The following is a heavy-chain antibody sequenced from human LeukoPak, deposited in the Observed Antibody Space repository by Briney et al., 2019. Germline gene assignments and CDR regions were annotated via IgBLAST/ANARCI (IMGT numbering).Heavy chain of an antibody. V-gene: IGHV3-30*19. J-gene: IGHJ3*02. CDR2: ISYDGSNK. Sequence: GGSLRLSCAASGFTFNSYGMHWVRQAPGKGLEWVAVISYDGSNKYYADSVKGRFTISRDNSKNTLYLQMNRLRAEDTAVYYCATPLTVTTYNDAFDIWGQGTMVTVSS. CDR3: ATPLTVTTYNDAFDI. CDR1: GFTFNSYG. D-gene: IGHD4-17*01.